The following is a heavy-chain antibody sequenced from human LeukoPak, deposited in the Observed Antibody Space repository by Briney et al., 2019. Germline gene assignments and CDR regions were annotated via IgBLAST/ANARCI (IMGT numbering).Heavy chain of an antibody. CDR1: GFTFSSYA. V-gene: IGHV3-30*04. Sequence: PGGSLRLSCAASGFTFSSYAMHWVRQAPGKGLEWVAVISYDGSNKYYADSVKGRFTISRDNSKNTLYLQMNSLRGEDTAAYYCARGWNLTLWADYWGQGTLVTVSS. D-gene: IGHD1-1*01. CDR2: ISYDGSNK. CDR3: ARGWNLTLWADY. J-gene: IGHJ4*02.